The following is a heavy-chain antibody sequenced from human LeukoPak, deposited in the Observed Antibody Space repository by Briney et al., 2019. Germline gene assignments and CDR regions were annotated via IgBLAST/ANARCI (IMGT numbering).Heavy chain of an antibody. D-gene: IGHD3-10*01. CDR1: GFTLRNYW. Sequence: RRGSPPLSCPACGFTLRNYWLYWVRQAPGKGLVWVSRINNDGTTTNYADPVKGRFTISRDNAKNTLYLQMNSLRVEDTAVYYCNTVTYYNTRAPGDYRGQGTLVTVSS. V-gene: IGHV3-74*01. CDR3: NTVTYYNTRAPGDY. CDR2: INNDGTTT. J-gene: IGHJ4*02.